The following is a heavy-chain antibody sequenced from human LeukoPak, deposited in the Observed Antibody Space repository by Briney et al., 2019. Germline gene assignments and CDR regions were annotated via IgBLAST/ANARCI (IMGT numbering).Heavy chain of an antibody. J-gene: IGHJ3*02. V-gene: IGHV4-59*01. CDR3: ARVWGYGYSYGYGAFDI. CDR2: IYYSGST. CDR1: GGSISGYH. Sequence: SETLSLTCNVSGGSISGYHWSWIRQPPGKGLEWLGYIYYSGSTNYNPSLKSRVTISVDTSKNQFSLKLSSVTAADTAVYYCARVWGYGYSYGYGAFDIWGQGTMVTVSS. D-gene: IGHD5-18*01.